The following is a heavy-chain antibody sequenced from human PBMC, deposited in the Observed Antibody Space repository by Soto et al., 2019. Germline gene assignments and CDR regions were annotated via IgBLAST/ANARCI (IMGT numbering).Heavy chain of an antibody. D-gene: IGHD3-9*01. CDR3: ARGSDILISYMDV. J-gene: IGHJ6*03. CDR1: GFTFSSYG. CDR2: IWYDGSNK. V-gene: IGHV3-33*01. Sequence: GGSLRLSCAVSGFTFSSYGMHWVRQAPGKGLEWVAVIWYDGSNKYYADSVKGRFTISRDNSKNTLYLQMNSLRAEDTAVYYCARGSDILISYMDVWGKGTTVTVSS.